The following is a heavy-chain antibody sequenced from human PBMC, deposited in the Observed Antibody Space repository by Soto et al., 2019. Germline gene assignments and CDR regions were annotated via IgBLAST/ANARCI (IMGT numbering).Heavy chain of an antibody. V-gene: IGHV3-66*01. J-gene: IGHJ6*03. CDR3: GKDLVRGGLALYYYYMDV. Sequence: PGGSLRLSCAASGFTVSSNYMSWVRQAPGKGLEWVSVIYSGGSTYYADSVKGRFTISRDNSKNTLYLQMNSLRAEDTAVYYCGKDLVRGGLALYYYYMDVWGKGTTVTVSS. CDR1: GFTVSSNY. CDR2: IYSGGST. D-gene: IGHD6-6*01.